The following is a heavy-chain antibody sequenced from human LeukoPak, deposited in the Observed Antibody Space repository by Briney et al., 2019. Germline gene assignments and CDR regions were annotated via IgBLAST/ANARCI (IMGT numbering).Heavy chain of an antibody. D-gene: IGHD3-3*01. CDR3: TTALYDFWSGYYPNAEYFQH. J-gene: IGHJ1*01. CDR2: IKSKTDGGTT. Sequence: GGSLRLSCAASGFTFRNAWTSSVPHTPGKGLEWVGRIKSKTDGGTTDYAAPVKGRFTISRDNSKNTLYLQMNSLKTEDTAVYYCTTALYDFWSGYYPNAEYFQHWGQGTLVTVSS. V-gene: IGHV3-15*01. CDR1: GFTFRNAW.